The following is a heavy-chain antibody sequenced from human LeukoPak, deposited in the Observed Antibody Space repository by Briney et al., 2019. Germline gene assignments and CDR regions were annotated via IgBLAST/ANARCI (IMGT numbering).Heavy chain of an antibody. Sequence: ETLSLTCTVSGGSINNYYWTWIRQPPGEGLEWIGYIYYSGTTDYNPSLKSRVAISVDTTNNQFSLKLSSVTAADTAVYFCARETRHSGFFEYWGQGTLVTVSS. J-gene: IGHJ4*02. CDR3: ARETRHSGFFEY. V-gene: IGHV4-59*01. CDR1: GGSINNYY. CDR2: IYYSGTT. D-gene: IGHD3-22*01.